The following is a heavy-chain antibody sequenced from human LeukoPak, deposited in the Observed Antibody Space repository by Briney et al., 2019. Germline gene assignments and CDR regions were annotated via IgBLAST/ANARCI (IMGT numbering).Heavy chain of an antibody. CDR2: IYSGGST. V-gene: IGHV3-53*01. J-gene: IGHJ4*02. Sequence: GGSLRLSCAASGFTVSSNYMSWVRQAPGKGLEWVSVIYSGGSTYYADSVKGRFTISRDNSKNTLYLQMNSLRAEDTAVYYCAKDLVRGDVDYWGQGTLVTVSS. D-gene: IGHD1-26*01. CDR1: GFTVSSNY. CDR3: AKDLVRGDVDY.